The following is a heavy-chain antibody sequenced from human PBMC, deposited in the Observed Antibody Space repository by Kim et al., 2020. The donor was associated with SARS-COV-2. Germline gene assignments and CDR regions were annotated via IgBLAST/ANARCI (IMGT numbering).Heavy chain of an antibody. D-gene: IGHD3-22*01. CDR2: IYSGGST. CDR1: GFTVSSNY. J-gene: IGHJ3*02. V-gene: IGHV3-66*01. CDR3: ARDLRYYYDSSGSDAFDI. Sequence: GGSLRLSCAASGFTVSSNYMSWVRQAPGKGLEWVSVIYSGGSTYYADSVKGRFTISRDNSKNTLYLQMNSLRAEDTAVYYCARDLRYYYDSSGSDAFDIWGQGTMVTVSS.